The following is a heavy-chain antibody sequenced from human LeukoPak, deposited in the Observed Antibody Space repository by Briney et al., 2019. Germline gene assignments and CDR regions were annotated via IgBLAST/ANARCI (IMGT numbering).Heavy chain of an antibody. CDR3: ARDFDPKPKYYYDSSGPRGLDY. Sequence: PSETLSLTCTVSGGSISSYYWSWIRQPPGKGLEWIGYIYYSGSTNYNPSLKSRVTISVDTSKNQFSLKLSTVTAADTAVYYCARDFDPKPKYYYDSSGPRGLDYWGQGTLVTVSS. CDR2: IYYSGST. D-gene: IGHD3-22*01. V-gene: IGHV4-59*01. J-gene: IGHJ4*02. CDR1: GGSISSYY.